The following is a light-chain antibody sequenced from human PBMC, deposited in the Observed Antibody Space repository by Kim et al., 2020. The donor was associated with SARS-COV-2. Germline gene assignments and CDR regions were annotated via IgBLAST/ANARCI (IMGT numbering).Light chain of an antibody. CDR1: SSDIGTYNY. CDR2: DVT. CDR3: SSYRSGGTLVV. V-gene: IGLV2-14*03. J-gene: IGLJ2*01. Sequence: QSALTQPASVSGSPGQSITISCTGTSSDIGTYNYVSWYQQHPGNAPKLMIYDVTNRPSGVSDRFSGSKSGNTASLTISGLQAEDEADYHRSSYRSGGTLVVFGGGTQLTVL.